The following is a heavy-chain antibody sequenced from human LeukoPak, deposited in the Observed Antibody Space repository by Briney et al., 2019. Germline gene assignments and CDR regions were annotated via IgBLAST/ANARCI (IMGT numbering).Heavy chain of an antibody. D-gene: IGHD5-12*01. J-gene: IGHJ6*01. Sequence: LETLCLTRAVYGGSFSGYYWSWIRQPPGKGLEWIGEINHSGSTNYNPSLKSRVTNSLDTSKNQFSLKLSTVTAADTAVYYCARLGIPSIVANPPPGGMDVWGERASASVSS. V-gene: IGHV4-34*01. CDR1: GGSFSGYY. CDR2: INHSGST. CDR3: ARLGIPSIVANPPPGGMDV.